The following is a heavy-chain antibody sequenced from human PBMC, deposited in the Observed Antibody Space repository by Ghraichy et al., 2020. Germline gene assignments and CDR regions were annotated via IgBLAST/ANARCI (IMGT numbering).Heavy chain of an antibody. D-gene: IGHD6-19*01. J-gene: IGHJ4*02. V-gene: IGHV3-23*01. CDR3: AKDSSVGIAVRY. CDR2: ISGSGGST. CDR1: GFTFSSYA. Sequence: GESLNISCAASGFTFSSYAMSWVRQAPGKGLEWVSAISGSGGSTYYADSVKGRFTISRDNSKNTLYLQMNSLRAEDTAVYYCAKDSSVGIAVRYWGQGTLVTVSS.